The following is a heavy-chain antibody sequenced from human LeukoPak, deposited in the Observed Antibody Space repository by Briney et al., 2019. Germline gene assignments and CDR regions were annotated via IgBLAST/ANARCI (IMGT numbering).Heavy chain of an antibody. CDR3: ARDGEGTFDP. J-gene: IGHJ5*02. CDR1: GFSLSSGYY. CDR2: NYHGGSS. D-gene: IGHD3-10*01. V-gene: IGHV4-38-2*02. Sequence: SETLSLTCTVSGFSLSSGYYWGWIRQSPGKGLEWIGSNYHGGSSHYNPSLKSRVTISIDTSKNHFSLNLTSVTAADTAVYYCARDGEGTFDPWGQGTLVTVSS.